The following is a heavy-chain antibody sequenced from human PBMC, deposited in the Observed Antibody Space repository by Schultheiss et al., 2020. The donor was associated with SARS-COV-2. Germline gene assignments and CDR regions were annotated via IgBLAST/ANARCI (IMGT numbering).Heavy chain of an antibody. Sequence: GGSLRLSCAASGFIFSSYAMSWVRQAPGKGLEWVSAISGSGGSTYYADSVKGRFTISRDNSKNTLYLQMNSLRAEDTAVYYCAKHSSSSSMEKDYYYYGMDVWGQGTTVTVSS. V-gene: IGHV3-23*01. J-gene: IGHJ6*02. CDR2: ISGSGGST. CDR1: GFIFSSYA. D-gene: IGHD6-6*01. CDR3: AKHSSSSSMEKDYYYYGMDV.